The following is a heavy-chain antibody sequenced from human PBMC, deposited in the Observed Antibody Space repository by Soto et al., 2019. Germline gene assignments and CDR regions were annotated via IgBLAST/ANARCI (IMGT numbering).Heavy chain of an antibody. CDR3: AKGRSISWNRGPPPNLFDP. CDR2: INGSGQST. J-gene: IGHJ5*02. V-gene: IGHV3-23*01. CDR1: GFTFSNYV. Sequence: GGSLRLSCAASGFTFSNYVMNWVRQAPGKGLEWVSSINGSGQSTYFADSVKGRFTISRDNADNTVYLHLNSLRGEDTAVYYCAKGRSISWNRGPPPNLFDPWGQGTLVTVSS. D-gene: IGHD6-13*01.